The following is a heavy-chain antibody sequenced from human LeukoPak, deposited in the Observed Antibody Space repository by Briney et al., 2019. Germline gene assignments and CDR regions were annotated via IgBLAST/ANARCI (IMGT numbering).Heavy chain of an antibody. V-gene: IGHV3-48*03. D-gene: IGHD3-10*01. CDR1: GFTFSSYE. Sequence: HPGGSLRLSCAASGFTFSSYEMNWVRQAPGKGLEWVSYISSSGRTIYYADSLKGRFTISRDNAKNSLYLQMNSLRAEDTGLYYCARDNRGVYNWFDPWGQGTLVTVSS. CDR2: ISSSGRTI. CDR3: ARDNRGVYNWFDP. J-gene: IGHJ5*02.